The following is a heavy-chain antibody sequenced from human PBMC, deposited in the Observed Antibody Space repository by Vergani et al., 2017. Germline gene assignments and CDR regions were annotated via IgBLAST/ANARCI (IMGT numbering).Heavy chain of an antibody. CDR1: GFTFGDYA. CDR2: ISSSSSYI. V-gene: IGHV3-21*01. CDR3: ASLYGDHQHYYYYYGMDV. D-gene: IGHD4-17*01. Sequence: EVQLVESGGGLVQPGRSLRLSCTASGFTFGDYAMSWFRQAPGKGLEWVSSISSSSSYIYYADSVKGRFTISRDNAKNSLYLQMNSLRAEDTAVYYCASLYGDHQHYYYYYGMDVWGQGTTVTVSS. J-gene: IGHJ6*02.